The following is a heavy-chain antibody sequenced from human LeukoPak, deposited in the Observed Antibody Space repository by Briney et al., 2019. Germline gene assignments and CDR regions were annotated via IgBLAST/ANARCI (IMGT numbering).Heavy chain of an antibody. CDR1: GFTFSSYA. Sequence: GGSLRLSCAASGFTFSSYAMSWVRQAPGKGLEWVSAISGSGGSTYYADSVKGRFTISRDNSKNTLYPQMNSLRAEDTAVHYCASQSGSRRNDYWGQGTLVTVSS. J-gene: IGHJ4*02. CDR3: ASQSGSRRNDY. CDR2: ISGSGGST. D-gene: IGHD3-10*01. V-gene: IGHV3-23*01.